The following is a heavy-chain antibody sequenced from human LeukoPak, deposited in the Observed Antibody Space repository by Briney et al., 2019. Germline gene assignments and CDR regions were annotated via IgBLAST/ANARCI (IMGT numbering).Heavy chain of an antibody. CDR2: ISSSSSTV. Sequence: PGGSLRLSCAACGFTFSRYSMNWVRQAPGKGLEWVSYISSSSSTVYYADSLKGRFTISRDNAKNSLYLQMNSLRAEDTAVYYCARDPTVTNFHDAFDIWGQGTMVTVSS. V-gene: IGHV3-48*01. CDR1: GFTFSRYS. D-gene: IGHD4-17*01. J-gene: IGHJ3*02. CDR3: ARDPTVTNFHDAFDI.